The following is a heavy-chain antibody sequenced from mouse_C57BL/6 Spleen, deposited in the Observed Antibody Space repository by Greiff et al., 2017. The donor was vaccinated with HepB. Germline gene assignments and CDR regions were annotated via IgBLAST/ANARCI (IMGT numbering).Heavy chain of an antibody. CDR2: INYDGSST. Sequence: EVMLVESEGGLVQPGSSMKLSCTASGFTFSDYYMAWVRQVPEKGLEWVANINYDGSSTYYLDSLKSRFIISRDNAKNILYLQMSSLKSEDTATYYCARETITTVVATKWYFDVWGTGTTVTVSS. CDR1: GFTFSDYY. J-gene: IGHJ1*03. CDR3: ARETITTVVATKWYFDV. V-gene: IGHV5-16*01. D-gene: IGHD1-1*01.